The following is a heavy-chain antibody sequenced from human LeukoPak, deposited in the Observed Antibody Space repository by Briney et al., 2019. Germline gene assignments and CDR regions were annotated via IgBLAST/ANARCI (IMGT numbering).Heavy chain of an antibody. CDR2: ISAYNGNT. CDR3: AREGVPYAEYFQH. D-gene: IGHD3-10*01. J-gene: IGHJ1*01. V-gene: IGHV1-18*04. CDR1: GYTFTGYY. Sequence: GASVKVSCKASGYTFTGYYMHWVRQAPGQGLEWMGWISAYNGNTNYAQKLQGRVTMTTDTSTSTAYMELRSLRSDDTAVYYCAREGVPYAEYFQHWGQGTLVTVSS.